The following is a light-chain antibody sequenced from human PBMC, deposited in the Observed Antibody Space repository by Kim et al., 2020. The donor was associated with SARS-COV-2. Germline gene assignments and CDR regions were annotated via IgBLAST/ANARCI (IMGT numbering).Light chain of an antibody. Sequence: GQSITISCTGTSSDGGGHNFVSWYQQYPGEVPKLMIYDVRKRPSGVSTRFSGSKSGDTASLTISGLQAEDEADYYCSSYISGNTLIFGGGTQLTVL. J-gene: IGLJ2*01. CDR3: SSYISGNTLI. V-gene: IGLV2-14*03. CDR2: DVR. CDR1: SSDGGGHNF.